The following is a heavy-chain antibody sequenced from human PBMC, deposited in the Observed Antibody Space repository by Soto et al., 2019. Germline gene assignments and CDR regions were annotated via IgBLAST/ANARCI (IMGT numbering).Heavy chain of an antibody. V-gene: IGHV2-5*02. CDR3: AHLTYYYGSGSYYPFDY. Sequence: QITLKESGPTLVKPTQTLTLTCTFSGFSLSTSGVGVGWIRQPPGKALEWLALIYWDDDKRYSPSLKSRLTITKDTSKNQVVLTMTNMDPVDTATYYCAHLTYYYGSGSYYPFDYWGQGTLVTVSS. D-gene: IGHD3-10*01. J-gene: IGHJ4*02. CDR1: GFSLSTSGVG. CDR2: IYWDDDK.